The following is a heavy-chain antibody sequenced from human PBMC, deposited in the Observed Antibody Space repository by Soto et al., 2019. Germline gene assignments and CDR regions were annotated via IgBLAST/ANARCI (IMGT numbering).Heavy chain of an antibody. CDR3: ARVLAAAGSGDYYGMDV. CDR1: GFTFSSYA. D-gene: IGHD6-13*01. Sequence: PGGSLRLSCAASGFTFSSYAMHWVRQAPGKGLEWVAVISYDGSNKYYADSVKGRFTISRDNSKNTLYLQMNSLRAEDTAVYYSARVLAAAGSGDYYGMDVWGKGTTVTVSS. J-gene: IGHJ6*04. V-gene: IGHV3-30-3*01. CDR2: ISYDGSNK.